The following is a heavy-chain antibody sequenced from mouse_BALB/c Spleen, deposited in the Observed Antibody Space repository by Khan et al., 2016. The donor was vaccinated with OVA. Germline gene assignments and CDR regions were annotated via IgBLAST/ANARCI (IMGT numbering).Heavy chain of an antibody. J-gene: IGHJ2*01. D-gene: IGHD2-1*01. CDR1: GYSITSDYA. CDR2: ISYSGST. Sequence: EVQLQESGPGLVKPSQSLSLTCTVTGYSITSDYAWNWIRQFPGNQLEWMGYISYSGSTSYNPSLKRRISIPRDTSKNQFFLQLNSVTTEDTATYYCARGRGNYDYWGQGTTLTVSS. V-gene: IGHV3-2*02. CDR3: ARGRGNYDY.